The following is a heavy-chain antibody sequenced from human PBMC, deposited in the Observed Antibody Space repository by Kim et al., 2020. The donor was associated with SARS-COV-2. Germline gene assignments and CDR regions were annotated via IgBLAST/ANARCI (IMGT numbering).Heavy chain of an antibody. D-gene: IGHD6-25*01. CDR2: MFYSGVI. CDR3: ARRGGYTHQLVNK. CDR1: GASISSDTYF. J-gene: IGHJ4*02. Sequence: SETLSLTCTVSGASISSDTYFWGWIRQPPGKGLEWIASMFYSGVIYYNPSLKSRVTISMDTSKNQFSLRLNSLTAADTAVYYCARRGGYTHQLVNKWGQGTLVTVSS. V-gene: IGHV4-39*01.